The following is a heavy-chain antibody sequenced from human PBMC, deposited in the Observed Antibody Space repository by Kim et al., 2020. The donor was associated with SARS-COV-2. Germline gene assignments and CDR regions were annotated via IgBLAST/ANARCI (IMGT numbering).Heavy chain of an antibody. J-gene: IGHJ6*03. Sequence: ASVKVSCKASGYTFTSYGISWVRQAPGQGLEWMGWISAYNGNTNYAQKLQGRVTMTTDTSTSTAYMELRSLRSDDTAVYYCAKQAGPVPAAKVYYYYYMDVWGKGTTVTVSS. V-gene: IGHV1-18*01. CDR2: ISAYNGNT. CDR1: GYTFTSYG. CDR3: AKQAGPVPAAKVYYYYYMDV. D-gene: IGHD2-2*01.